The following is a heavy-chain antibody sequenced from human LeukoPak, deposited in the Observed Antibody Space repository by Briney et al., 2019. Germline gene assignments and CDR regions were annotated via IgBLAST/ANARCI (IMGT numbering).Heavy chain of an antibody. V-gene: IGHV3-23*01. CDR3: AKDIATMRWLRPDPSVDY. D-gene: IGHD5-12*01. J-gene: IGHJ4*02. CDR2: IRGSGGST. Sequence: GGSLRLSCAASGFTFSSYAMSWVRQAPGKGQEWVSAIRGSGGSTYYADSVKGRFTISRDNSKNTLYLQMNSLRAEDTAVYYCAKDIATMRWLRPDPSVDYWGQGTLVTVSS. CDR1: GFTFSSYA.